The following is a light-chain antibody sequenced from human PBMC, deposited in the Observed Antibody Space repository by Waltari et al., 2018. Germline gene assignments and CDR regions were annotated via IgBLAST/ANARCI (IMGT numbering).Light chain of an antibody. V-gene: IGKV1-39*01. Sequence: DIQMTQSPSSLSASVGDRVTVTCRASQSISSYLNWCQQKPGKAPKLLIYAASNLQSGVPSRFGGSGSGTDFTLTISSLQPEDFATYYCQQSFSTPPTFGGGTKVEIK. CDR3: QQSFSTPPT. J-gene: IGKJ4*01. CDR1: QSISSY. CDR2: AAS.